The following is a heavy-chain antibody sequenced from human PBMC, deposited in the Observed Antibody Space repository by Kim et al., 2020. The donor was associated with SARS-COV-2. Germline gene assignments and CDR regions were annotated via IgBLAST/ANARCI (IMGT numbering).Heavy chain of an antibody. J-gene: IGHJ6*03. CDR3: ARAQTRITIFGVVIPYYYMDV. D-gene: IGHD3-3*01. CDR1: GYTFTSYD. V-gene: IGHV1-8*01. CDR2: MNPNSGNT. Sequence: ASVKVSCKASGYTFTSYDINWVRQATGQGLEWMGWMNPNSGNTGYAQKVQGRVTMTRNTSISTAYMELSSLRSEDTAVYYCARAQTRITIFGVVIPYYYMDVWGKGTTVTVSS.